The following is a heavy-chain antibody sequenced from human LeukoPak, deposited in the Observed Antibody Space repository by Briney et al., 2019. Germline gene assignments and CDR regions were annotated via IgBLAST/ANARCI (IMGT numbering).Heavy chain of an antibody. CDR2: IYSGGSA. Sequence: PGGSLRLSCAASGVTVSINYMRWDRQAPGKGLEWVSVIYSGGSAYYADSVKGRFTISRDNSKNTVYLQMNSLRAEDTAVYYCARGLNYDSAYWGQGTLVTVSS. V-gene: IGHV3-53*01. D-gene: IGHD3-22*01. CDR3: ARGLNYDSAY. J-gene: IGHJ4*02. CDR1: GVTVSINY.